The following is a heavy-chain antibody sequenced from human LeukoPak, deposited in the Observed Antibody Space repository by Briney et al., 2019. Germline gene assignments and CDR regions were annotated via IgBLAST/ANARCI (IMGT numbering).Heavy chain of an antibody. Sequence: ASVTVSCKASGGTFSSYAISWVRQAPGQGLEWMGGIIPIFGTANYAQKFQGRVTITADKSTSTAYMELSSLRSEDTAVYCCARAPLGVERKYCSGGSCYSTPYYFDYWGQGTLVTVSS. CDR1: GGTFSSYA. V-gene: IGHV1-69*06. J-gene: IGHJ4*02. CDR3: ARAPLGVERKYCSGGSCYSTPYYFDY. D-gene: IGHD2-15*01. CDR2: IIPIFGTA.